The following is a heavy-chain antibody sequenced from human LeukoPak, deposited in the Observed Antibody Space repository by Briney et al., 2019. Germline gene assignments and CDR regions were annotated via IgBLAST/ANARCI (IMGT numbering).Heavy chain of an antibody. Sequence: PSETLSLTCAVSGGSISSSNWWSWVRQPPGKGLEWIGEIYHSGSTNYNPSLKSRVTISVDTSKNQFSLRLSSVTAADTAVYYCARDRGYSYGFEYWGQGTLVTVSS. D-gene: IGHD5-18*01. CDR3: ARDRGYSYGFEY. V-gene: IGHV4-4*02. CDR1: GGSISSSNW. CDR2: IYHSGST. J-gene: IGHJ4*02.